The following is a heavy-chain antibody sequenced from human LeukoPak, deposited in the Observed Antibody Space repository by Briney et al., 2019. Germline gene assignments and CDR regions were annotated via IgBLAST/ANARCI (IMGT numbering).Heavy chain of an antibody. CDR1: GFTFSSYW. CDR2: IGSDGRTT. J-gene: IGHJ3*02. D-gene: IGHD3-3*01. Sequence: GGSLRLSCAASGFTFSSYWMHWVRQAPGKGLEWVAVIGSDGRTTFYGDSVKGRLTISRDDSKNTLYLQMDSLRAEDTAVYLCAKELEWEVHAFDIWGQGTRVTVSS. CDR3: AKELEWEVHAFDI. V-gene: IGHV3-30*02.